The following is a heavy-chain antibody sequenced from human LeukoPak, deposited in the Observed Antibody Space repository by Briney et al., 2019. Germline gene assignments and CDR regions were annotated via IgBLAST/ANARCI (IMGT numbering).Heavy chain of an antibody. CDR3: ARASTEYAVTDGFDT. J-gene: IGHJ5*02. CDR2: VSFGSSYI. CDR1: GFTFRDYT. V-gene: IGHV3-21*01. D-gene: IGHD4-17*01. Sequence: GGSLRLSCAASGFTFRDYTMNWVRQSPGKGLQWVSYVSFGSSYISYADSLKGRFTISRDDAKSSVYLEMTSLRAEDTAVYYCARASTEYAVTDGFDTWGPGTLVTVS.